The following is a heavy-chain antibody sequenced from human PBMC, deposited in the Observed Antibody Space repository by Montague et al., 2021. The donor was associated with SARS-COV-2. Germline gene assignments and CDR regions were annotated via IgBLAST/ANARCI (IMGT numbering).Heavy chain of an antibody. V-gene: IGHV4-39*01. CDR2: IYYSGST. CDR1: SGSIRSSSYY. CDR3: ARPASGIGNAFDV. Sequence: SETLSLTCTVSSGSIRSSSYYWGWIRQPPGKGLEWIGNIYYSGSTYYNPSLKSRVTISVDTSKDQFSLNLNPVTVADTAIYFCARPASGIGNAFDVWGQGTMVNVSS. J-gene: IGHJ3*01. D-gene: IGHD3-10*01.